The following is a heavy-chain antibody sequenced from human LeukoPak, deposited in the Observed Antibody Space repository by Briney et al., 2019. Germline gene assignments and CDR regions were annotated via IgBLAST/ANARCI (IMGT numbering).Heavy chain of an antibody. D-gene: IGHD2-21*01. CDR1: GYTFTSYG. V-gene: IGHV1-18*01. CDR3: ARGMFCGGDCYGDDY. CDR2: ISAYNGNT. Sequence: ASVKVSYKASGYTFTSYGISWVRQAPGQGLEWMGWISAYNGNTNYAQKLRGRVTMTTDTSTSTAYMELRSLRSDDTAVYYCARGMFCGGDCYGDDYWGQGTLVTVSS. J-gene: IGHJ4*02.